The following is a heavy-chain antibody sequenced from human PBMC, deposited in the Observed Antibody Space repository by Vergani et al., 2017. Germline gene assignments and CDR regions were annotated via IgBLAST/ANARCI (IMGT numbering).Heavy chain of an antibody. D-gene: IGHD3-3*01. Sequence: QLQLQESGPGLVKPSETLSLTCTVSGGSISSGGYYWSWIRQHPGKGLEWIGYIYYSGSTYYNPSLKSRVTISVDTSKNQFSLKLSSVTAADTAVYYCASARSQGGSGSRYYYYYYYMDVWGKGTTVTVSS. V-gene: IGHV4-31*03. CDR2: IYYSGST. J-gene: IGHJ6*03. CDR1: GGSISSGGYY. CDR3: ASARSQGGSGSRYYYYYYYMDV.